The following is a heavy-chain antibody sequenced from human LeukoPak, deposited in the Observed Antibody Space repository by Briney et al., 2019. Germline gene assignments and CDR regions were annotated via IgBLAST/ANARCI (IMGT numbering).Heavy chain of an antibody. J-gene: IGHJ4*02. V-gene: IGHV3-7*01. CDR1: GFTFSNYW. CDR2: IKQDGSET. D-gene: IGHD5-24*01. CDR3: ARDRDGYNNPGY. Sequence: GGSLRLSCAASGFTFSNYWINWVRQAPGKGLEWVANIKQDGSETYCVDSVKGRFTISRDNAKNSLYLQMNSLRAEDTAVYYCARDRDGYNNPGYWGQGTLVTVSS.